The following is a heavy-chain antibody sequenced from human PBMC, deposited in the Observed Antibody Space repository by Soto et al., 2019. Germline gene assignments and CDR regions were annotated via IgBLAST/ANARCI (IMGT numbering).Heavy chain of an antibody. Sequence: EVQLLESGGGLVQPGGSLRLSCAASGFPFSSRAMSWVRQAPGKGLEWVSAISGSVTITYYADSVKGRFTISRDTSKNTLDLQMNSLRADDTAVYYCAEWARYCSGADCRAWGQGTLVTVSS. CDR1: GFPFSSRA. D-gene: IGHD2-15*01. CDR2: ISGSVTIT. CDR3: AEWARYCSGADCRA. V-gene: IGHV3-23*01. J-gene: IGHJ5*02.